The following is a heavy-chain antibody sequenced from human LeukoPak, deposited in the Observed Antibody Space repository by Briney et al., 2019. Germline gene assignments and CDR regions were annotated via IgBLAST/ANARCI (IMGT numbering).Heavy chain of an antibody. CDR2: IFASGST. Sequence: SETLSLTCTVSGVSITSSYWGWVRQPAGKGLEFIGQIFASGSTSYNSSFKSRLTMSVDTSKNQFSLRLSSVTAADTAVYFCARVRLDVGRHYYMDVWGEGTTVTVSS. CDR1: GVSITSSY. V-gene: IGHV4-4*07. D-gene: IGHD2-15*01. CDR3: ARVRLDVGRHYYMDV. J-gene: IGHJ6*03.